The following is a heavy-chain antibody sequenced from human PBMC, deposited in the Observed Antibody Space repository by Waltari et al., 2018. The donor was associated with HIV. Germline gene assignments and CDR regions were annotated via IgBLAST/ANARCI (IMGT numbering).Heavy chain of an antibody. CDR2: ISSNGGST. V-gene: IGHV3-64*01. J-gene: IGHJ4*02. CDR1: GFTFSSYA. Sequence: EVQLVESGGGLVQPGGSLRLSCAASGFTFSSYAMHWVRQAPGKGLEYVSAISSNGGSTYYANSVKGRFTISRDNSKNTLYLQMGSLRAEDMAVYYCARPAGRIAAAATDYWGQGTLVTVSS. D-gene: IGHD6-13*01. CDR3: ARPAGRIAAAATDY.